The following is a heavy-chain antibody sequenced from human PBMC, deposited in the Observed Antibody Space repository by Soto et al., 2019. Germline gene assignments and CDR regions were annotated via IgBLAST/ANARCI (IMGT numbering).Heavy chain of an antibody. CDR3: ARDGVYGSGSYDAFDI. J-gene: IGHJ3*02. CDR2: ISAYNGNT. Sequence: ASVKVSCKASGYTFTSYGISWVRQAPGQGLEWMGWISAYNGNTNYAQKLQGRVTMTTDTSTSTAYMELRSLRSDDTAVYYCARDGVYGSGSYDAFDIWGQGTMVTVPS. V-gene: IGHV1-18*01. D-gene: IGHD3-10*01. CDR1: GYTFTSYG.